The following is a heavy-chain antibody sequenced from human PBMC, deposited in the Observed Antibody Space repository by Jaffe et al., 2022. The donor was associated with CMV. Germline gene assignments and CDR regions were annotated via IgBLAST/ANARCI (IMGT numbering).Heavy chain of an antibody. CDR2: IIPIFGTA. Sequence: QVQLVQSGAEVKKPGSSVKVSCKASGGTFSSYAISWVRQAPGQGLEWMGGIIPIFGTANYAQKFQGRVTITADESTSTAYMELSSLRSEDTAVYYCAREGVVIMDYYYYGMDVWGQGTTVTVSS. D-gene: IGHD3-3*01. CDR1: GGTFSSYA. CDR3: AREGVVIMDYYYYGMDV. V-gene: IGHV1-69*01. J-gene: IGHJ6*02.